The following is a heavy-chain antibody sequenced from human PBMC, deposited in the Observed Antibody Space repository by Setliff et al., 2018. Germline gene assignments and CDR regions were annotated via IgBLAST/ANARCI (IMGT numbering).Heavy chain of an antibody. CDR2: ISFNSGSTI. CDR1: GFTFSDYY. V-gene: IGHV3-11*04. CDR3: AKDIVAPGLFLDY. J-gene: IGHJ4*02. D-gene: IGHD3-16*02. Sequence: GGSLRLSCAASGFTFSDYYMSWIRQAPGKGLEWVSYISFNSGSTIYYADSVKGRFTISRDNAKSSLYLQMNSLRAEDTAVYYCAKDIVAPGLFLDYWGQGTLVTVSS.